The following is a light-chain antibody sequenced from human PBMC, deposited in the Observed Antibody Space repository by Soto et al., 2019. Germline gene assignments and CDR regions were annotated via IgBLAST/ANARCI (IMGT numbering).Light chain of an antibody. V-gene: IGKV3-20*01. CDR1: QSVSANY. CDR2: GAS. Sequence: EVVLTQSPATLSLSPGERATLSCRANQSVSANYLAWYQQKPGQAPRLLIYGASSRATGIPDRFSGSVSGTDFTLTISRLEPGYFAVFYWHQYCSPAFAFGPWTKEDIK. CDR3: HQYCSPAFA. J-gene: IGKJ3*01.